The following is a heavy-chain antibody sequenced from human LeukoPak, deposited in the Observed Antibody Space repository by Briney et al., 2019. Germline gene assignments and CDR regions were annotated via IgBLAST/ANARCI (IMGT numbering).Heavy chain of an antibody. D-gene: IGHD3-22*01. CDR3: ARMHYGNYYDSSGYYYFDY. J-gene: IGHJ4*02. CDR1: GYTFTGYY. Sequence: ASVKVSCKASGYTFTGYYMHWVRQAPGQGLEWMEWINPNSGGTNYAQKFQGRVTMTRDTSISTAYMELSRLRSDDTAVYYCARMHYGNYYDSSGYYYFDYWGQGTLVTVSS. V-gene: IGHV1-2*02. CDR2: INPNSGGT.